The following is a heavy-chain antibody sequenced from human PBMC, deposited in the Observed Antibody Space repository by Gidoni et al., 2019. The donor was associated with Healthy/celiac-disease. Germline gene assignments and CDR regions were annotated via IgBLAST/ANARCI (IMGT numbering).Heavy chain of an antibody. J-gene: IGHJ4*02. D-gene: IGHD4-17*01. CDR3: ARDPDFDYGDYPSFDY. CDR1: GFSFISYS. Sequence: DVQLVESGGGLVMPGGSLRLSCEASGFSFISYSMTWVRQATGKGLEWASSISSSSSYIYYADSVKGRFTISRDNAKNALYLQMNRMRAEDTAVYYCARDPDFDYGDYPSFDYWGQGTLVTVSS. CDR2: ISSSSSYI. V-gene: IGHV3-21*01.